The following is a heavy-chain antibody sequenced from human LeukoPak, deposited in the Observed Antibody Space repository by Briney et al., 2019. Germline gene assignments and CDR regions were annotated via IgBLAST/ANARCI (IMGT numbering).Heavy chain of an antibody. D-gene: IGHD5-12*01. CDR1: GGSFSGYY. J-gene: IGHJ3*02. Sequence: PSETLSLTCAVYGGSFSGYYWSWIRQPPGKGLEWIGEINHSGSTNYNPSLKSRVTISVDTSKNQFSLKLSSVTAADTAVYYCARGNSGPPLDDAFDIWGQGTMVTVSS. CDR2: INHSGST. V-gene: IGHV4-34*01. CDR3: ARGNSGPPLDDAFDI.